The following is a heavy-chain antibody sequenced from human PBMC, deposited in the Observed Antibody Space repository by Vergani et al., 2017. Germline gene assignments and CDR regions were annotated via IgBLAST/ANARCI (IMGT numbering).Heavy chain of an antibody. CDR3: AKDRAVGASAVYLYS. J-gene: IGHJ4*02. D-gene: IGHD1-26*01. CDR2: IRYYRSYQ. Sequence: QVQLVESGGGVVQPGGSLNLSCAASGFNFMSYGMHWVRQAPGKGLDWLAFIRYYRSYQYYGDSVTGRFTISRENSNNSLYLQLNSLKPEDTAIYYCAKDRAVGASAVYLYSWGQGTLVTVSS. V-gene: IGHV3-30*02. CDR1: GFNFMSYG.